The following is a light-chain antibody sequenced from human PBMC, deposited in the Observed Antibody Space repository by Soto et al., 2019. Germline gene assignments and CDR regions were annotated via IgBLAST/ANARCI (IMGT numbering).Light chain of an antibody. CDR2: GAS. CDR1: QSVSSNY. Sequence: EIVLMQSPGTLSLSPGERATLSCRASQSVSSNYLAWYQQKPGQAPRLLIYGASSRATGIPDRFSGSGSGTDFTLTISRLEPEDFAVYYCQQYGGSPRVAFGQGTKVEIK. J-gene: IGKJ1*01. CDR3: QQYGGSPRVA. V-gene: IGKV3-20*01.